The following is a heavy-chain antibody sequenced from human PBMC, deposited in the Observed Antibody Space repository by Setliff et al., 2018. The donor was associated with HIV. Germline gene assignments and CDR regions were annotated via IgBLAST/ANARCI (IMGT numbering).Heavy chain of an antibody. CDR2: IYHSGST. J-gene: IGHJ4*02. V-gene: IGHV4-30-2*01. CDR3: ARRRSSGWYHYFDY. Sequence: PSETLSLTCAVSGGSISSGGYSWSWIRQPPGKGLEWIGYIYHSGSTYYNPSLKSRVTISVDRSKNQFSLKLSSVTAADTAVYYCARRRSSGWYHYFDYWGQGTLVTVSS. CDR1: GGSISSGGYS. D-gene: IGHD6-19*01.